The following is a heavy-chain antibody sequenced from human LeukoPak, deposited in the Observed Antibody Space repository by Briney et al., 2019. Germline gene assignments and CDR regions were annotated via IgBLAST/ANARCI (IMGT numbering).Heavy chain of an antibody. CDR2: IIPIFGTA. CDR3: ARGRMTTVTTFVY. J-gene: IGHJ4*02. Sequence: SVKVSCKASGGTFSSYAISWVRQAPGQGLEWMGGIIPIFGTANYAQKFQGRVTITADESASTAYMELSSLRSEDTAVYYCARGRMTTVTTFVYWGQGTLVTVSS. D-gene: IGHD4-17*01. CDR1: GGTFSSYA. V-gene: IGHV1-69*13.